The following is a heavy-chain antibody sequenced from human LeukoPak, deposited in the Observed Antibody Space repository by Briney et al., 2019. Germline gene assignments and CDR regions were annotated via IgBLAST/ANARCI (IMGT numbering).Heavy chain of an antibody. J-gene: IGHJ4*02. CDR1: GFTFSGSV. Sequence: GGFLRLSCAASGFTFSGSVMHWVRQASGKGLEWVGRIRSKANSYATAYAASVKGRFTISRDDSKNTAYPQMNSLKTEDTAVYYCTSQSIAARPTSLWGQGTLVTVSS. CDR2: IRSKANSYAT. V-gene: IGHV3-73*01. D-gene: IGHD6-6*01. CDR3: TSQSIAARPTSL.